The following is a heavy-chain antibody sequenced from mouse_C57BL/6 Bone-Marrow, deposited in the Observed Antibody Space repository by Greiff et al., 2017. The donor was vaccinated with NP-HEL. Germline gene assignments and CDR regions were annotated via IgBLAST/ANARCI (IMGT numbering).Heavy chain of an antibody. CDR3: ARLYGGFFDV. V-gene: IGHV1-69*01. D-gene: IGHD1-1*02. J-gene: IGHJ1*03. CDR1: GYTFTSYW. Sequence: VQLQQPGAELVMPGASVKLSCKASGYTFTSYWMHWVKQRPGQGLEWIGEIDPSDSYTNYNQKFKGKSTLTVDKSSSTAYMQLSSLTSEDSAVEYCARLYGGFFDVWGTGTTVTVSS. CDR2: IDPSDSYT.